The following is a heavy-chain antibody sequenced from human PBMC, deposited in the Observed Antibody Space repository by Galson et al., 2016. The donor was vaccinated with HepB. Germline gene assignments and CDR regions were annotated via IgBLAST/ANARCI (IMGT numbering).Heavy chain of an antibody. CDR1: GFTVSNNY. D-gene: IGHD1-26*01. CDR3: ASSPGAGL. Sequence: FLRLSCAASGFTVSNNYMSWVRQAPGKGLEGVSVMYSGGRTHYADSVKGRFTISRDSSKNTLYLQMNSLRNEDTAVYYCASSPGAGLWGQGTLVTVSS. V-gene: IGHV3-53*01. J-gene: IGHJ4*02. CDR2: MYSGGRT.